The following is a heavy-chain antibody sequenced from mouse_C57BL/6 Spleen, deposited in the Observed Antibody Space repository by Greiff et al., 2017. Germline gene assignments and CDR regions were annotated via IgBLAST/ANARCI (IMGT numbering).Heavy chain of an antibody. CDR2: IDPSDSYT. Sequence: QVQLQQPGAELVMPGASVKLSCKASGYTFTSYWMHWVKQRPGQGLEWIGEIDPSDSYTNYNQKFKGKSTLTVDKSSSTAYMQLSSLTSEDSAVYYCARWGVTSLFDYWGQGTTLTVSS. D-gene: IGHD2-2*01. CDR3: ARWGVTSLFDY. J-gene: IGHJ2*01. CDR1: GYTFTSYW. V-gene: IGHV1-69*01.